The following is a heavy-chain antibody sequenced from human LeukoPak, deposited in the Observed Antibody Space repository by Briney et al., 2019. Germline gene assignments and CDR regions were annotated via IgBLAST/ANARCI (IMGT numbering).Heavy chain of an antibody. V-gene: IGHV4-4*02. D-gene: IGHD6-6*01. CDR1: GGSISSTNW. J-gene: IGHJ4*02. Sequence: SETLSLTCAVSGGSISSTNWWSWVRQPPGKGLEWIGEIYHSGSTNYNPSLKSRVTISVDTSKNQFSLKLSSVTAADTAVYYCARVGRQLASDYWGQGTLVTVSS. CDR3: ARVGRQLASDY. CDR2: IYHSGST.